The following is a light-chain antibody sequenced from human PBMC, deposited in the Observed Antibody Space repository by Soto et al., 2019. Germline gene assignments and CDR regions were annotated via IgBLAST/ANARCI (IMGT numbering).Light chain of an antibody. CDR3: QHYNTHPCR. J-gene: IGKJ1*01. CDR1: KSISSW. Sequence: IHLAQSLTIRISSLGDRVTISCRASKSISSWLAWYQQKPGKAPNLLIHKASHLESGVTSTCSGSGSGKVFSLTITSLPLGDSASVYCQHYNTHPCRFAQGTKVDIK. CDR2: KAS. V-gene: IGKV1-5*03.